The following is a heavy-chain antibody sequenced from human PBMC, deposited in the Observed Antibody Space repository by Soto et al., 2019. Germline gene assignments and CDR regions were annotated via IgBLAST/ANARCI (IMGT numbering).Heavy chain of an antibody. CDR2: FDPEDGET. CDR1: GYTLTELS. V-gene: IGHV1-24*01. D-gene: IGHD6-13*01. Sequence: ASVKVSCKVSGYTLTELSMHWVRQAPGKGLEWMGGFDPEDGETIYAQKFQGRVTMTEDTSTDTAYMELSSLRSEDTAVYYCATKGSSSSCYGPRCGFDIWRQGTMVTVPS. CDR3: ATKGSSSSCYGPRCGFDI. J-gene: IGHJ3*02.